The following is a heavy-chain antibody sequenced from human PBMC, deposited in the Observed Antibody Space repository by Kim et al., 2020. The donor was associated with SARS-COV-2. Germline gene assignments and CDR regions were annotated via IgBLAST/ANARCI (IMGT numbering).Heavy chain of an antibody. J-gene: IGHJ3*02. CDR1: GGSFGTYA. V-gene: IGHV1-69*06. CDR2: IIPMFGTT. CDR3: ARVVQVATMNGGLDI. Sequence: SVKVSCKASGGSFGTYAINWLRRAPGQGPEWLGGIIPMFGTTNHPQTFQGRLTLTADKDTATAFMELRGLRVDDTAVYFCARVVQVATMNGGLDIWGQGTMVTVS. D-gene: IGHD2-8*02.